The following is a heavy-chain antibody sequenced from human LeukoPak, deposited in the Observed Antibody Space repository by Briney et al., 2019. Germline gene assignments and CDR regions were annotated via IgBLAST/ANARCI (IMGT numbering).Heavy chain of an antibody. V-gene: IGHV1-2*02. J-gene: IGHJ5*02. Sequence: ASVKVSCKASGYTFTDYYIHWVRQAPGQGLEWMGWINPNSGGTNYAQKFQGRVTMTRDTSISTDYLNLTRLRSDDTAVYYCATSRWWYNWFDPWGQGTLVTVSS. D-gene: IGHD2-15*01. CDR3: ATSRWWYNWFDP. CDR2: INPNSGGT. CDR1: GYTFTDYY.